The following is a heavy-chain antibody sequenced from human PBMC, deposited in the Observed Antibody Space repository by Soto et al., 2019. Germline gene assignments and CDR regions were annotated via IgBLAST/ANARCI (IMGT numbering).Heavy chain of an antibody. CDR2: MNPNSGNT. CDR1: GDTLTSYD. J-gene: IGHJ6*02. Sequence: QVQLVQSGAEVKKPGASVKVSCKASGDTLTSYDINWVRQATGQGLEWMGWMNPNSGNTGYAQKFQGRVTMTRNTSISTAYMELSSLRSEDTAVYYCARWPDGYYYYGMDVWGQGTTVTVSS. CDR3: ARWPDGYYYYGMDV. V-gene: IGHV1-8*01.